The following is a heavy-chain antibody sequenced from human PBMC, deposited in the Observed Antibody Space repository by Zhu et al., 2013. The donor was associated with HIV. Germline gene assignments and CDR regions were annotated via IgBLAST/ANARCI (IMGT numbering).Heavy chain of an antibody. CDR2: IYPGDSDT. CDR3: ARHRSDIVVVVAATPGDAFDI. J-gene: IGHJ3*02. Sequence: EVQLVQSGAEVKKPGESLKISCKGSGYSFTSYWIGWVRQMPGKGLEWMGIIYPGDSDTRYSPSFQGQVTISADKSISTAYLQWSSLKASDTAMYYCARHRSDIVVVVAATPGDAFDIWGQGTMVTVSS. V-gene: IGHV5-51*01. CDR1: GYSFTSYW. D-gene: IGHD2-15*01.